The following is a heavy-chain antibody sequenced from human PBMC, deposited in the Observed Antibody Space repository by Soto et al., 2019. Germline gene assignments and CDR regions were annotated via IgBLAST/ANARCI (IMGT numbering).Heavy chain of an antibody. Sequence: GGSLRLSCAASGFTFRSYGMHWVRQAPGKGLEWVAVISYDGSNKYYADSVKGRFNISRDNSKNTLYLQMNSLRAEDTAVYYCAKDLVPAAIGNWFDPWGQGTLVTVSS. V-gene: IGHV3-30*18. CDR2: ISYDGSNK. D-gene: IGHD2-2*01. CDR3: AKDLVPAAIGNWFDP. CDR1: GFTFRSYG. J-gene: IGHJ5*02.